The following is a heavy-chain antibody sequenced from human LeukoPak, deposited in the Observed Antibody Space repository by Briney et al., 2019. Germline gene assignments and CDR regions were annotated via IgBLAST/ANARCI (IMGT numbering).Heavy chain of an antibody. J-gene: IGHJ4*02. CDR3: ARDMYYYDSSGYPAY. CDR2: INPNSGGT. Sequence: ASVKVSCEASGYTFTGYYMHWVRQAPGQGLEWMGWINPNSGGTNYAQKFQGRVTMTRDTSISTAYMELSRLRSDDTAVYYCARDMYYYDSSGYPAYWGQGTLVTVSS. D-gene: IGHD3-22*01. CDR1: GYTFTGYY. V-gene: IGHV1-2*02.